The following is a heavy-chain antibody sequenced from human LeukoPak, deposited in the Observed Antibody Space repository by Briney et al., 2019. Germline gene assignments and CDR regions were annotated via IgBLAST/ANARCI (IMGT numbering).Heavy chain of an antibody. J-gene: IGHJ4*02. CDR2: INHTGST. Sequence: SETLSLTCTVQSGSLSGAYWTWIRQPPGKGLEWIGEINHTGSTNYNPSFKSRVTMSADTPKNQFSLNLTSVTAADTALYYCARGPVRLARPYDYWGQGTLVTVSS. CDR1: SGSLSGAY. D-gene: IGHD3-9*01. CDR3: ARGPVRLARPYDY. V-gene: IGHV4-34*01.